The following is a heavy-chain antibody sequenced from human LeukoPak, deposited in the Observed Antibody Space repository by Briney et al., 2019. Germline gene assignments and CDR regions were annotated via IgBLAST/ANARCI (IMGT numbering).Heavy chain of an antibody. CDR1: GFTFSSYA. CDR3: AKDRTYGGSYYGDFQH. D-gene: IGHD1-26*01. Sequence: PGGSLRLSCAASGFTFSSYAVSWVRQAPGKGLEWVSAISGSGGSTYYADSVKGRFTIPRDNSKNTLYLQMNSLRAEDTAVYYCAKDRTYGGSYYGDFQHWGQGTLVTVSS. J-gene: IGHJ1*01. CDR2: ISGSGGST. V-gene: IGHV3-23*01.